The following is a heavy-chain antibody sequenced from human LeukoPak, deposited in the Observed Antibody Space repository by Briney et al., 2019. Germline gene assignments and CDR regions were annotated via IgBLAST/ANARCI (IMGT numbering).Heavy chain of an antibody. CDR3: AKDDFDY. Sequence: GGSLRLSCVASGFTFDDYAMHWVRQAPGKGLEWVSGISWNSGSIGYADSVKGRFTISRDNAKNSLYLQMNSLRAEDTALYYCAKDDFDYWGQGTLVTVSS. CDR1: GFTFDDYA. V-gene: IGHV3-9*01. CDR2: ISWNSGSI. J-gene: IGHJ4*02. D-gene: IGHD3-3*01.